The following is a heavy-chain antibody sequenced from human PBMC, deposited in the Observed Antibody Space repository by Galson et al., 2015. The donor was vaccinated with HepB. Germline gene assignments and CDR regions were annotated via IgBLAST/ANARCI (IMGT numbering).Heavy chain of an antibody. CDR1: GFSFRSHS. V-gene: IGHV3-21*01. Sequence: SLRLSCAASGFSFRSHSMHWVRQGPGKGLEWVSSISSGSSYIDYADSVKGRFTISRDNAKNSLYLQMSSLRAEDTAVYYCARHLYSNSWGGWFDPWGQGTLVTVSS. D-gene: IGHD6-13*01. CDR3: ARHLYSNSWGGWFDP. CDR2: ISSGSSYI. J-gene: IGHJ5*02.